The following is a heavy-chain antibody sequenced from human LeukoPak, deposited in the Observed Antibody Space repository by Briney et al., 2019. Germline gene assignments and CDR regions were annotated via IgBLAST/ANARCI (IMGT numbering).Heavy chain of an antibody. D-gene: IGHD3-22*01. J-gene: IGHJ4*02. CDR2: IYTSGST. CDR3: ARVTTGGYYNC. V-gene: IGHV4-61*02. Sequence: SETLSLTCTVTGGSISSGSYYWSWIRQPAGKGLEWIGRIYTSGSTNYNPSLKSRVTISVDTSKNQFSLKLSSVTAADTAVYYCARVTTGGYYNCWGQGTLVTVSS. CDR1: GGSISSGSYY.